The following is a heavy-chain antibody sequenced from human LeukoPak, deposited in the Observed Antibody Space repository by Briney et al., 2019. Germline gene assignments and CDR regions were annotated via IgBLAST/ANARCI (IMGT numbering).Heavy chain of an antibody. V-gene: IGHV3-48*01. Sequence: GGSLRLSCGASGFTFSSYSMNWVRQAPGKGLEWVSYISSSSSTIYYADSVKGRFTISRDNAKNSLYLQMNSLRAEDTAVYYCARDSAYYDFWSGYLNYWGQGTLVTVSS. CDR3: ARDSAYYDFWSGYLNY. J-gene: IGHJ4*02. CDR2: ISSSSSTI. CDR1: GFTFSSYS. D-gene: IGHD3-3*01.